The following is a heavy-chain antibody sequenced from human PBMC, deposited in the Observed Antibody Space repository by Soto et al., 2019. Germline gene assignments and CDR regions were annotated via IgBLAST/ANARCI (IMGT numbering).Heavy chain of an antibody. V-gene: IGHV1-18*01. CDR2: ISTYNGDT. D-gene: IGHD3-22*01. CDR3: ARDRLGNDNYYGMDV. J-gene: IGHJ6*02. Sequence: ASGPVSSKNFAQNFTDYIINSVGQGPEKGLEWMGSISTYNGDTNFAQKFQGRVTMTADTSTSIAYMELRRLRSDDRAVYYGARDRLGNDNYYGMDVCGQGTTVTVSS. CDR1: AQNFTDYI.